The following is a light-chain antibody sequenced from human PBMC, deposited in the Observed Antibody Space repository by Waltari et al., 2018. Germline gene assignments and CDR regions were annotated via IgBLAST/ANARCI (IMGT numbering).Light chain of an antibody. CDR3: QAWDSSAYV. CDR1: TLGAKY. CDR2: EDS. Sequence: LTQPRSVSGSPGQSVTITCSGYTLGAKYAGWYQQKPGQSPVLVIYEDSKRPSGIPERFSGSNSGNTATLTISGTQAMDEADYYCQAWDSSAYVFGTGTKVTVL. V-gene: IGLV3-1*01. J-gene: IGLJ1*01.